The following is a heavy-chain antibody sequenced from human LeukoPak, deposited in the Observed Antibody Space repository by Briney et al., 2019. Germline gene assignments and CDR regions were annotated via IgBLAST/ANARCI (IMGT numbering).Heavy chain of an antibody. Sequence: GGSLRLSCAASGFTFSSYSMNWVRQAPGEGLEWVSSISSSSSYIYYAASAKGRFTISRDNAKNSLYLQMNSLRAEDTAVYYCARVPLNWNALYYFDYWGQGTLVTVSS. V-gene: IGHV3-21*01. CDR1: GFTFSSYS. J-gene: IGHJ4*02. CDR3: ARVPLNWNALYYFDY. D-gene: IGHD1-20*01. CDR2: ISSSSSYI.